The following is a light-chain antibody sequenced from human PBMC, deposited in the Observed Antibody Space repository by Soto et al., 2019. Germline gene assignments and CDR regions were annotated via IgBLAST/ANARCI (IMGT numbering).Light chain of an antibody. CDR3: QPSHSSPLS. V-gene: IGKV1-39*01. CDR2: TAS. Sequence: IQMTQSPSSLSASVGDRVTITCRASQSISRNLNWYQQKPGKAPELLIYTASNLQSGVPSRFSVSGSGTDFALTISSLQPEDSAVYYCQPSHSSPLSVGGGTKVEFK. J-gene: IGKJ4*01. CDR1: QSISRN.